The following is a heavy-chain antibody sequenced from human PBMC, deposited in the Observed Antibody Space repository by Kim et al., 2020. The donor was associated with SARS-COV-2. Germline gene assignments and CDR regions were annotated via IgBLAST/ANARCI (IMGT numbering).Heavy chain of an antibody. CDR1: GFPFSNVC. J-gene: IGHJ4*02. CDR2: IKSKTDGESS. V-gene: IGHV3-15*01. CDR3: TTLIIAAGRVY. D-gene: IGHD6-6*01. Sequence: GGSLRLSCAASGFPFSNVCMSWVRQAPGRGLEWVGRIKSKTDGESSEYAAPVKVSFTMSRDDSKNTLQLHMNSVETADTGVYSCTTLIIAAGRVYWGQGT.